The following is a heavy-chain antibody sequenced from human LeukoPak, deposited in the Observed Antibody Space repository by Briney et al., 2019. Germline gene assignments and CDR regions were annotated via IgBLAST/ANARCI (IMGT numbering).Heavy chain of an antibody. CDR3: ARGPHSIRTRYFDD. D-gene: IGHD3/OR15-3a*01. Sequence: ASVKVSCKASGSTFISYAISWVLQAPGQGLEWMGWISAYNGNTNYEQKLHGRVTMTTDTSTSTAYMELRSLRSDDTAVYYCARGPHSIRTRYFDDWGQGTLVTVSS. V-gene: IGHV1-18*01. J-gene: IGHJ4*02. CDR1: GSTFISYA. CDR2: ISAYNGNT.